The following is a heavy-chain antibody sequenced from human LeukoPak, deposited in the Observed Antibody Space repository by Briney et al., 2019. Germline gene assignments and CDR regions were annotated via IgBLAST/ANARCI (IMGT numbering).Heavy chain of an antibody. Sequence: ASVKVSCKASGYTFTGYYMHWVRQAPGQGLEWMGWINPNSGGTNYAQKFQGRVTMTRDTSISTAYMELSRLRSDDTAVYYCAREYTTVVTVGYWGQGTLVTASS. CDR2: INPNSGGT. D-gene: IGHD4-23*01. V-gene: IGHV1-2*02. CDR3: AREYTTVVTVGY. J-gene: IGHJ4*02. CDR1: GYTFTGYY.